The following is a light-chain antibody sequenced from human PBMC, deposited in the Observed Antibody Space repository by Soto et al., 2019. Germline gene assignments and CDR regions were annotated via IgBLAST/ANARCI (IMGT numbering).Light chain of an antibody. CDR1: TSNIGSNY. V-gene: IGLV1-47*01. Sequence: QSVLTQPPSASGTPGQRVTISCSGSTSNIGSNYVYWYQHPPGTAPKLLIYRNDQRPSGVPDRFSGSKSGTSASLAISGLRAENEADYSCATWDDSLSGVVFAGGTKLTVL. CDR3: ATWDDSLSGVV. CDR2: RND. J-gene: IGLJ3*02.